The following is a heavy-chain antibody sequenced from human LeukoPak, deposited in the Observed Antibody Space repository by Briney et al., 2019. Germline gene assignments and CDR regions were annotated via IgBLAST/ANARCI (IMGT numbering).Heavy chain of an antibody. J-gene: IGHJ4*02. CDR3: ARGVYSSGWLNFDY. CDR1: GGSISSYY. Sequence: SETLSLTCTVSGGSISSYYWSWIRQPPGKGLEWIGYIYYSGSTNYNPSLKSRVTISVDTSKNQFSLKLTSVTAADTAVYYCARGVYSSGWLNFDYWGQGTLVTVSS. V-gene: IGHV4-59*01. CDR2: IYYSGST. D-gene: IGHD6-19*01.